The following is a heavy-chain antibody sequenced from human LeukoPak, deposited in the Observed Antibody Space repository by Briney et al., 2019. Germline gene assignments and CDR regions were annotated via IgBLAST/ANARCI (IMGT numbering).Heavy chain of an antibody. CDR3: AKEVGVYGSGSYYIVKYYFDY. CDR2: MRYDGSNK. V-gene: IGHV3-30*02. CDR1: GFPFSSYG. D-gene: IGHD3-10*01. J-gene: IGHJ4*02. Sequence: PGGSLRLSCAASGFPFSSYGMHWVRQAPGKGLEWVAFMRYDGSNKYYADSVKGRFTISRDNSKNTLFLQMNSLRAEDTAVYYCAKEVGVYGSGSYYIVKYYFDYWGQGTLVTVSS.